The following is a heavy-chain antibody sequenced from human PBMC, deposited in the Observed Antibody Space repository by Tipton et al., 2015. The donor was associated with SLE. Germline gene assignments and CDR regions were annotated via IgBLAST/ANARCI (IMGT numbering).Heavy chain of an antibody. J-gene: IGHJ3*01. CDR2: IGYDGSDK. D-gene: IGHD2-15*01. V-gene: IGHV3-30*02. CDR1: GFTFTNFG. Sequence: SGFTFTNFGIHWVRQAPGKGLDWVAFIGYDGSDKNYSNSVKGRFTISRDNSKNTLFLQMNRLRADDTAIYYCAYCSGGSCYSDAFDFWGQGTVVTVSS. CDR3: AYCSGGSCYSDAFDF.